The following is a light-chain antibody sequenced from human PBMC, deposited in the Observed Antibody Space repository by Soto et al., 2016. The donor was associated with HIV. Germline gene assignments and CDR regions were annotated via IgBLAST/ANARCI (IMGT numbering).Light chain of an antibody. V-gene: IGLV3-21*03. Sequence: SYELPQPPSVSVAPGKTARITCGERHWSKSVHWYQQKPGQAPVLVVYDDDDRPSGIPERFSGSSSGNTATLTISRVEIGDEADYYCQVWDSSSDHWVFGGGTKLTVL. J-gene: IGLJ3*02. CDR3: QVWDSSSDHWV. CDR1: HWSKS. CDR2: DDD.